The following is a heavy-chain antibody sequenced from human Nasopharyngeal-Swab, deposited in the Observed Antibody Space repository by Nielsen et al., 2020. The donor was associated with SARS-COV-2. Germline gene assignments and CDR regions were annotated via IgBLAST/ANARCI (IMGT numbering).Heavy chain of an antibody. J-gene: IGHJ6*02. CDR3: ARDLWEGKRWSGSYYYYGMDV. CDR1: GFTFSSYG. V-gene: IGHV3-30*03. Sequence: GESLKISCAASGFTFSSYGMHWVRQAPGKGLEWVAVISYDGSNKYYADSVKGRFTISRDNAKNSLYLQMNSLRAEDTAVYYCARDLWEGKRWSGSYYYYGMDVWGQGTTVTVSS. CDR2: ISYDGSNK. D-gene: IGHD3-3*01.